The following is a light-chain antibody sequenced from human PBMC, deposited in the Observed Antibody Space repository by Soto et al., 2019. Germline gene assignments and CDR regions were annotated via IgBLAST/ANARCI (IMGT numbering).Light chain of an antibody. CDR3: TSYXXXTXXXX. CDR2: GVS. V-gene: IGLV2-14*01. CDR1: SSDVGGYNY. Sequence: QSALTQPASVSGSPGQSITISCTGTSSDVGGYNYVSWYQQHPGKAPKLMIFGVSNRPSGVSNRFSGSKSGNTASLTISGLQAEDEADYYCTSYXXXTXXXXFGGG. J-gene: IGLJ3*02.